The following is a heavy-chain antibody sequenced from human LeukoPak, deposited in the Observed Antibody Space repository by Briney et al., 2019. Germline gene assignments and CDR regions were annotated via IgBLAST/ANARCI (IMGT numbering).Heavy chain of an antibody. V-gene: IGHV4-34*01. D-gene: IGHD1-7*01. Sequence: PSETLSLTCAVYGGSLSGYYWSWIRQPPGKGLEWIGEINDSGSTNYNPPLKSRVTISVDTFKNQFSLKLSSVTAADTAVYYCARGRAVLELLSYWFDPWGQGTLVTVSS. J-gene: IGHJ5*02. CDR1: GGSLSGYY. CDR2: INDSGST. CDR3: ARGRAVLELLSYWFDP.